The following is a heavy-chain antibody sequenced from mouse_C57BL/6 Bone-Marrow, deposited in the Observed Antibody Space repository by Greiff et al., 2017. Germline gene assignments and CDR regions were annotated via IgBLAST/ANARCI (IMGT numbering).Heavy chain of an antibody. CDR1: GYTFTSYW. CDR3: ARRNNSDYFDY. J-gene: IGHJ2*01. Sequence: QVQLQQPGAELVRPGSSVKLSCKASGYTFTSYWMHWVKQRPIQGLEWIGNIDPSDSETHYNQKFKDKATLTVDKSSSTAYMQLISLTSEDSAVXYCARRNNSDYFDYWGQGTTLTVSS. CDR2: IDPSDSET. V-gene: IGHV1-52*01.